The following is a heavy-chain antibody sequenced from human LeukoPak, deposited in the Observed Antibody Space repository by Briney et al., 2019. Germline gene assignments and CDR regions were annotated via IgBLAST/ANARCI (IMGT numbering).Heavy chain of an antibody. CDR3: GRARLLVAAAGKGWFDP. Sequence: PRGSLRLSCAASGFTFSSYWMSWGPQAPGKGLKWVANIKQDGSEEYYVDSVKCRFTISKDNAKNSLYLQMKSLRAEDTAVYYCGRARLLVAAAGKGWFDPWGQGTLVTVSS. CDR1: GFTFSSYW. V-gene: IGHV3-7*01. D-gene: IGHD6-13*01. J-gene: IGHJ5*02. CDR2: IKQDGSEE.